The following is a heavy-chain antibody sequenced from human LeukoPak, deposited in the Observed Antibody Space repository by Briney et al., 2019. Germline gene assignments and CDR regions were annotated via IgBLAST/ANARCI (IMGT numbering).Heavy chain of an antibody. V-gene: IGHV3-74*01. D-gene: IGHD3/OR15-3a*01. Sequence: GGSLRLSCAASGFTFSNYWMHWVRQAPGKGLVWVSRINSDGINTSYADSVKGRFTISRDNAKNTLNLQMNSLRVEDTAFYYCAKDRTGKSLDWSATFDYWGQGTLVTVSS. CDR3: AKDRTGKSLDWSATFDY. CDR2: INSDGINT. J-gene: IGHJ4*02. CDR1: GFTFSNYW.